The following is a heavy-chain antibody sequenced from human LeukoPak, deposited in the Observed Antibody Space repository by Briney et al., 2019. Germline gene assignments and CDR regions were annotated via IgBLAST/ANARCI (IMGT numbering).Heavy chain of an antibody. CDR3: ARDSSGYPHDY. Sequence: GGSLRLSCAAAGFTFSSYGMNWVRQAPGKGLEWVSSISSSSSCIYYADSVKGRFTISRDNAKNSLYLQMNSLRAEDTAVYYCARDSSGYPHDYWGQGTLVTVSS. CDR1: GFTFSSYG. D-gene: IGHD3-22*01. J-gene: IGHJ4*02. CDR2: ISSSSSCI. V-gene: IGHV3-21*01.